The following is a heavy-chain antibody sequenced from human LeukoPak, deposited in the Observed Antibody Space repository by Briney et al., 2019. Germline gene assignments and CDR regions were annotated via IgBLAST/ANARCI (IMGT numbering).Heavy chain of an antibody. V-gene: IGHV3-53*01. D-gene: IGHD1-26*01. CDR3: ARYSGSYSALDY. CDR2: IYSGGST. CDR1: GFTVSSNY. J-gene: IGHJ4*02. Sequence: GGSLRLSCAASGFTVSSNYMSWVRQAPGKGLEWVSVIYSGGSTYYADSVKGRFTISRDNSKNTLYLQMNSLRAEDTAVYYCARYSGSYSALDYWDQGTLVTVSS.